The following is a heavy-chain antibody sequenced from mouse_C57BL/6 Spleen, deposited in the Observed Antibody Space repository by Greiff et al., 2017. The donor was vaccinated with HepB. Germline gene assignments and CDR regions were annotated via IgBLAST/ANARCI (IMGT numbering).Heavy chain of an antibody. Sequence: EVQLQQSGPELVKPGASVKMSCKASGYTFTDYNMHWVKQSHGKSLEWIGYINPNNGGTSYNQKFKGKATLTVNKSSSTGYMERRSLTSEDSAVYYWAREGGYESNFYYAMDYWGQGTSVTVAS. D-gene: IGHD2-5*01. CDR1: GYTFTDYN. CDR2: INPNNGGT. V-gene: IGHV1-22*01. CDR3: AREGGYESNFYYAMDY. J-gene: IGHJ4*01.